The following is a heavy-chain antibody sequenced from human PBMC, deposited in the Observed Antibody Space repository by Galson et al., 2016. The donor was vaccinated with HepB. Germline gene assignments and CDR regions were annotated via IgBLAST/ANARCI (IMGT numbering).Heavy chain of an antibody. CDR3: ARGGDRYGGFRH. J-gene: IGHJ4*02. CDR2: IYNSAST. Sequence: SETLSLTCTVSGGSISRNYWSWIRQPPGKGLEWIGHIYNSASTNYNPSLRSRVTISVHTSKNQLSLKLSSVTAADTAVYYCARGGDRYGGFRHWGKGTLVTVSS. CDR1: GGSISRNY. V-gene: IGHV4-59*01. D-gene: IGHD4-23*01.